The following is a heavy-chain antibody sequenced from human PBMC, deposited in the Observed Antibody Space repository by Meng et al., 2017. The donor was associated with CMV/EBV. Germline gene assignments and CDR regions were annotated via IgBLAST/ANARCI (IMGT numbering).Heavy chain of an antibody. Sequence: KVSCKGSGYSFTSYWIGWVRQMPGKGLEWMGIIYPGDSDTRYSPSFQGQVTISAHKSISTAYLQWSSLKASDTAMYYCARNNPPQYSSSWYRYYYYGMDVWGQGTTVTVSS. J-gene: IGHJ6*02. CDR3: ARNNPPQYSSSWYRYYYYGMDV. V-gene: IGHV5-51*01. CDR2: IYPGDSDT. CDR1: GYSFTSYW. D-gene: IGHD6-13*01.